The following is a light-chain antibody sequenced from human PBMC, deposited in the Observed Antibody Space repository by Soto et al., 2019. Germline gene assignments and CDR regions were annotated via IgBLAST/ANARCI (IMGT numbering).Light chain of an antibody. Sequence: QSALTQPASVSGSPGQSITLSCTGTSSDVGGYNYVSWFKHHPGKAPKLIISEVSYRPSEVSNRFSGSKSGYTASLTISGLQAEDEADYSCSSFTITITRYAFGTGTKLPVL. CDR1: SSDVGGYNY. CDR2: EVS. J-gene: IGLJ1*01. V-gene: IGLV2-14*01. CDR3: SSFTITITRYA.